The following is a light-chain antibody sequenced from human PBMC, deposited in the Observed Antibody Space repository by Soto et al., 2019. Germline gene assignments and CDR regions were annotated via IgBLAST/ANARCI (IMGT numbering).Light chain of an antibody. CDR1: QSVSSN. CDR2: GAS. CDR3: QQYNNWPPFT. J-gene: IGKJ3*01. Sequence: EIVMTQSPATVSVSPGERATLSCRASQSVSSNLAWYQQKPGQSPRLLIYGASTRATGIPARFSGSGSGTEFTLTISILQSEDFAVYYCQQYNNWPPFTFGPGTKVDIK. V-gene: IGKV3-15*01.